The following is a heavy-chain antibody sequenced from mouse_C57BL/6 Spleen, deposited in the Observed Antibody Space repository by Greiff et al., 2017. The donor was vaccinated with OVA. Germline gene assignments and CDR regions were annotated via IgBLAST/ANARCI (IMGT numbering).Heavy chain of an antibody. J-gene: IGHJ2*01. D-gene: IGHD1-1*01. CDR3: AYGSSYVTDY. CDR1: GYAFSSSW. Sequence: VKLQESGPELVKPGASVKISCKASGYAFSSSWMNWVKQRPGKGLEWIGRIYPGDGDTNYNGKFKGKATLTADKSSSTAYMQLSSLTSEDSAVYFCAYGSSYVTDYWGQGTTLTVSS. V-gene: IGHV1-82*01. CDR2: IYPGDGDT.